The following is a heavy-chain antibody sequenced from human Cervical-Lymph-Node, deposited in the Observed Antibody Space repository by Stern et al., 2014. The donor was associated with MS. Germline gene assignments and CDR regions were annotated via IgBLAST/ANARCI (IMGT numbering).Heavy chain of an antibody. CDR3: AKDGDSSTHLSSFDY. V-gene: IGHV3-9*01. CDR1: GFTFEDHA. D-gene: IGHD3-22*01. CDR2: TTWNRCNL. J-gene: IGHJ4*02. Sequence: EVQLVESGGGLVQPGRSLRLSCAASGFTFEDHAMHWVRQPPGKGLERVSSTTWNRCNLAYADSVKGRFTISRDNAKNSLYLQMNNLRTEDTALYYCAKDGDSSTHLSSFDYWGLGTLVTVSS.